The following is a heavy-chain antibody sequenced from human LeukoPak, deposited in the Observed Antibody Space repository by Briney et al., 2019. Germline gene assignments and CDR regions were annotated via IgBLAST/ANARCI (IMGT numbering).Heavy chain of an antibody. CDR3: ARAAGALRVFDY. CDR1: GYTFTSYY. D-gene: IGHD1-26*01. Sequence: GASVKVSCKASGYTFTSYYMHWVRQAPGQGLEWMGIINPSGGSTSYAQKFQSRVTMTRDTSTSTVYMELSSLRSEDTAVYYCARAAGALRVFDYWGQGTLVTVSS. V-gene: IGHV1-46*01. CDR2: INPSGGST. J-gene: IGHJ4*02.